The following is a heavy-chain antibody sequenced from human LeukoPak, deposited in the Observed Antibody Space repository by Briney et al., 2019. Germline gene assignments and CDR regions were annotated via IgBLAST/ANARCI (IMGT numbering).Heavy chain of an antibody. Sequence: PSETLSLTCTVSGGSISGYYWSWIRQPPGQGLEWIGYIYYSGSTNYNPSLKSRLTISIDTSETQFSLKLSSVTAADTAVYYCAREYSSSSGRRAFDIWGQGTMVTVSS. J-gene: IGHJ3*02. CDR2: IYYSGST. CDR3: AREYSSSSGRRAFDI. V-gene: IGHV4-59*08. CDR1: GGSISGYY. D-gene: IGHD6-6*01.